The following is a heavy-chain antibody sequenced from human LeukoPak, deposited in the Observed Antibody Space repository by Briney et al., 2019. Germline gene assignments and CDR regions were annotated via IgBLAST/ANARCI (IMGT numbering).Heavy chain of an antibody. J-gene: IGHJ4*02. CDR1: GFAFPNYP. Sequence: GGSLRLSCAASGFAFPNYPMTWVRQAPGKGLVWVSSLSDGDTKTYYTESVKGRFTISRDTSKNTLYLQMNRLRAEDTAVYYCLKGGWGSTFDYWGQGALVTVSS. CDR3: LKGGWGSTFDY. D-gene: IGHD3-16*01. CDR2: LSDGDTKT. V-gene: IGHV3-23*01.